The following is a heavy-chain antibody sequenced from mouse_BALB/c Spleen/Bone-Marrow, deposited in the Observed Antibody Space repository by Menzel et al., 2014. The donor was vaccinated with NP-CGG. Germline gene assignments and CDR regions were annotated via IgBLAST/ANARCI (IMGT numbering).Heavy chain of an antibody. CDR1: GYTFSSYW. V-gene: IGHV1-9*01. CDR2: ILPGSGST. D-gene: IGHD1-1*02. J-gene: IGHJ3*01. CDR3: ARGWGAY. Sequence: VQLQQSGAELMKPGASVKISCKATGYTFSSYWIEWVKQRPGHGLEWIGEILPGSGSTNYNEKFKGKATFTADTSSNTAYLQLSSLTSEDTAVYYCARGWGAYWGQGTLVTVSA.